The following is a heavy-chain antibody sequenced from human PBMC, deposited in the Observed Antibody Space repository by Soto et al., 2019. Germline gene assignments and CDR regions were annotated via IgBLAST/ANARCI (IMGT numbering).Heavy chain of an antibody. CDR2: IDLSGGAT. CDR1: GYTFTSHY. V-gene: IGHV1-46*01. D-gene: IGHD2-21*02. Sequence: QVQLVQSGAEVKKPGASVMVSCRASGYTFTSHYMHWVRQAPEQGLEWMGMIDLSGGATTYAQKLKCYVTITRNTHTTTDYTVMSSMRPVGKAVYSCSRDLWRWLFDYRGQGSMGSVSS. CDR3: SRDLWRWLFDY. J-gene: IGHJ4*02.